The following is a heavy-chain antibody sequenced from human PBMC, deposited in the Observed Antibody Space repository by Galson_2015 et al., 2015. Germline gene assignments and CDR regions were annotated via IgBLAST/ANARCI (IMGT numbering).Heavy chain of an antibody. D-gene: IGHD1-26*01. CDR2: VSGSGGST. CDR3: AKDLRDSGSYRTHDAFDI. J-gene: IGHJ3*02. CDR1: GFTFSSYA. V-gene: IGHV3-23*01. Sequence: SLRLSCAASGFTFSSYAMSWVRQAPGKGLEWVSAVSGSGGSTYYADSVKGRFTISRDNSKNTLYLQMNSLRAEDTAVYYCAKDLRDSGSYRTHDAFDIWGQGTMVTVSS.